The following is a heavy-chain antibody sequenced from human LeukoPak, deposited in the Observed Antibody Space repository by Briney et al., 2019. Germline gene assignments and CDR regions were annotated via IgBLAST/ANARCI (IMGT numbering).Heavy chain of an antibody. V-gene: IGHV4-38-2*01. J-gene: IGHJ5*02. D-gene: IGHD3-10*01. CDR3: ARLTPGKNWFDP. CDR2: MYHSGIT. CDR1: GYSINSAYY. Sequence: SETLSLXCAVSGYSINSAYYWGWIRQPPGKGLDWIGSMYHSGITYYNPSLKSRVTISVDTSKNQFSLKLNSVTAADTAVYYCARLTPGKNWFDPWGQGTLVTVSS.